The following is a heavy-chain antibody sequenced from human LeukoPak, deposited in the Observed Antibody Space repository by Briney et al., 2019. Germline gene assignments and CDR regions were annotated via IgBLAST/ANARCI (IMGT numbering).Heavy chain of an antibody. CDR1: GFTVNSNS. CDR3: AKGENIYYYYGMDV. Sequence: GGSLRLSCAASGFTVNSNSMSWVRQAPGKGLEWVSAISGSGGSTYYADSVKGRFTISRDNSKNTLYLQMNSLRAEDTAVYYCAKGENIYYYYGMDVWGQGTTVTVSS. V-gene: IGHV3-23*01. D-gene: IGHD1/OR15-1a*01. CDR2: ISGSGGST. J-gene: IGHJ6*02.